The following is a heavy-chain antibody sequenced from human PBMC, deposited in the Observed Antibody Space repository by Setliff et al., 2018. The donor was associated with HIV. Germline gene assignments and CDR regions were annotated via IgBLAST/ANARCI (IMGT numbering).Heavy chain of an antibody. Sequence: PSETLSLTCTVSGGSISSHYWSWIRQPPGKGLEWIGYIYYSGSTNYNPSLKSRVTISVDTSKNQFSLKLSSVTAADTAVYYCARGAGVVIDRWFDPWGQGTLVTVSS. CDR2: IYYSGST. CDR1: GGSISSHY. J-gene: IGHJ5*02. CDR3: ARGAGVVIDRWFDP. V-gene: IGHV4-59*11. D-gene: IGHD3-3*01.